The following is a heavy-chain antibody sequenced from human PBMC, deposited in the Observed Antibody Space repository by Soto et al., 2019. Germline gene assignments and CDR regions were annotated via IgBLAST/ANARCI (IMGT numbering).Heavy chain of an antibody. D-gene: IGHD3-3*01. V-gene: IGHV1-46*01. CDR1: GYTFTNYY. J-gene: IGHJ4*02. Sequence: ASVKVSCKASGYTFTNYYIHWVRQAPGQGLERMGIINPNDRTTYYAQKFQGRVTMTGDTSTSTVYMELSSLRSEDTAVYYCARVINRLVEWSDGDWGQGTLVTVSS. CDR3: ARVINRLVEWSDGD. CDR2: INPNDRTT.